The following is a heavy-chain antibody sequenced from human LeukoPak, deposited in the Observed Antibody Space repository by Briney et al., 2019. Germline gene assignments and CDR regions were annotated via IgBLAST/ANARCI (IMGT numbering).Heavy chain of an antibody. CDR2: TSSSGETT. CDR3: AKDRPNYYGTNGNYYRRDGDC. CDR1: GFTFSSYA. Sequence: WGSLRLSCVASGFTFSSYAMSWVRQAAGKGLEWVSSTSSSGETTYYADSVKGRFTISRDNSRNTLYLQMNSLRAEDTAVHYCAKDRPNYYGTNGNYYRRDGDCWGQGTLVTVSS. D-gene: IGHD3-22*01. V-gene: IGHV3-23*01. J-gene: IGHJ4*02.